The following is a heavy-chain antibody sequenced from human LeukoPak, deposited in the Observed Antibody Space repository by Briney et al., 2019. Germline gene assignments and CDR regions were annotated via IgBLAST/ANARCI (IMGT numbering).Heavy chain of an antibody. D-gene: IGHD3-22*01. J-gene: IGHJ4*01. CDR3: ARAGDSNGYYFFDY. Sequence: PSETLSLTCTVSGGSISTYYWSWIRQPQGKGLEWIGYIHYSGSTNSNPSLKSRVTISVDTSKNQFSLKLSSVTAADTAVYYCARAGDSNGYYFFDYWGRGTLVTVSS. V-gene: IGHV4-59*01. CDR1: GGSISTYY. CDR2: IHYSGST.